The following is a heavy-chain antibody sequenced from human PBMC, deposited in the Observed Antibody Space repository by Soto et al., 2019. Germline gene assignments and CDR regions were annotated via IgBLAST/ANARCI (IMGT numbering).Heavy chain of an antibody. J-gene: IGHJ4*02. CDR3: ARHLGRFDY. D-gene: IGHD3-16*01. V-gene: IGHV3-7*01. CDR2: IKQDGSEK. Sequence: GGSLRLSCAASGFTFSNSWMTWVRQAPGKGLEWVANIKQDGSEKYYVDSVKGRFTISRDNAKNSLYLQMNSLRAEDTAVYYCARHLGRFDYWGQGSLVTVSS. CDR1: GFTFSNSW.